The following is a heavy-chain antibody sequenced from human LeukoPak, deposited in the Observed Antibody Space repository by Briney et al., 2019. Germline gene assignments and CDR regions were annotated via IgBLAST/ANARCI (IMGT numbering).Heavy chain of an antibody. V-gene: IGHV4-34*01. D-gene: IGHD3-10*01. CDR3: ATGFRPYYYGSGSYFY. CDR2: INHSGST. Sequence: SETLSLTCAVYGGSFSGYYWSWIRQPPGKGLEWIGEINHSGSTNYNPSLKSRVTISVDTSKNQFPLKLSSVTAADTAVYYCATGFRPYYYGSGSYFYWGQGTLVTVSS. J-gene: IGHJ4*02. CDR1: GGSFSGYY.